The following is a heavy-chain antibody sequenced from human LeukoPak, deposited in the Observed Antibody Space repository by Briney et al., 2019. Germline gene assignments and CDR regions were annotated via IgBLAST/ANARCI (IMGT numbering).Heavy chain of an antibody. CDR1: GFTLNNYW. D-gene: IGHD1-26*01. CDR2: IKSDGSST. Sequence: GGSLRLSCAASGFTLNNYWMHWVRQAPGKGLVWVSRIKSDGSSTSYADSVKGRFTISRENAKNTLYLQMNSLRAEDTAVYYRVRDIKVGALNDAFDIWGQGTMVTVSS. CDR3: VRDIKVGALNDAFDI. J-gene: IGHJ3*02. V-gene: IGHV3-74*01.